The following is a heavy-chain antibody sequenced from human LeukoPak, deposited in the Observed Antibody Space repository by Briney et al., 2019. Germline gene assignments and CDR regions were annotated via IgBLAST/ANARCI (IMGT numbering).Heavy chain of an antibody. V-gene: IGHV3-48*01. CDR2: ISSSSSTI. D-gene: IGHD5-12*01. CDR3: ARERLPTW. Sequence: PGGSLRLSCAASGFTFSSYERNWVRQAPGKGLEWVSYISSSSSTIYYADSVKGRFTISRDNAKDSLYLQMNSLRAEDTAVYYCARERLPTWWGQGTLVTVSS. CDR1: GFTFSSYE. J-gene: IGHJ4*02.